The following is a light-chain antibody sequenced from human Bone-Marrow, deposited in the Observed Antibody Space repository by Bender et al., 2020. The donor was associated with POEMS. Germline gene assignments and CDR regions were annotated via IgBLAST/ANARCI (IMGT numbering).Light chain of an antibody. J-gene: IGLJ3*02. V-gene: IGLV2-14*01. CDR3: QSYDSSLSHWV. Sequence: QSALTQPASVSGSPGQSITIPCTGTSSDIDGYDYVSWYQQHPGKAPKVIIYDYSNRPSGVPDRFSGSKSGNTVSLTVSGLQAEDEADYHCQSYDSSLSHWVFGGGTKLTVL. CDR2: DYS. CDR1: SSDIDGYDY.